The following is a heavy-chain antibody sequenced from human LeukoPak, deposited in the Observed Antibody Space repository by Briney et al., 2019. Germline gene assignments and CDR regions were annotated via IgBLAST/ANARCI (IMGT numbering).Heavy chain of an antibody. CDR2: IYYSGST. CDR3: ARDRTGNNWFDP. CDR1: GGSISNYY. V-gene: IGHV4-59*01. Sequence: PSETLSLTCSVSGGSISNYYWSWIRLPPGKGLEWLGYIYYSGSTNYNPSLKSRVTISVDTSKNQFSLRLSSVTAADTAVYYCARDRTGNNWFDPWGQGTLVTVSS. D-gene: IGHD1-1*01. J-gene: IGHJ5*02.